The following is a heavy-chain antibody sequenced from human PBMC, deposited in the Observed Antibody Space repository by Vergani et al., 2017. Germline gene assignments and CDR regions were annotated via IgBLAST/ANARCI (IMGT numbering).Heavy chain of an antibody. V-gene: IGHV4-31*02. CDR3: ARARWEVPTAIKYAFDI. J-gene: IGHJ3*02. D-gene: IGHD1-26*01. Sequence: QVLLQESGPGLVKPSQTLSLTCIVSGGSMKINDYYWTWIRQHPVKGLEWIGSIYYTGGTYNNPSLKSRVTMSIDTSKNQFSLKLNSVTAADTAVYYCARARWEVPTAIKYAFDIGGQGTSVTVAS. CDR1: GGSMKINDYY. CDR2: IYYTGGT.